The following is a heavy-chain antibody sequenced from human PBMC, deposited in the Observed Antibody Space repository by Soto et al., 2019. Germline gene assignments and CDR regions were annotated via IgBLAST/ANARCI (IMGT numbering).Heavy chain of an antibody. CDR2: IYYSGST. CDR1: GGSISSGDYY. V-gene: IGHV4-30-4*01. Sequence: SETLSLTCTVSGGSISSGDYYWSWIRQPPGKGLEWIGYIYYSGSTYYNPSLKSRVTISVDTSKNQFSLKLSSVTAADTAVYYCARVPPYSGLDVWGQGTTVTVS. CDR3: ARVPPYSGLDV. D-gene: IGHD1-1*01. J-gene: IGHJ6*02.